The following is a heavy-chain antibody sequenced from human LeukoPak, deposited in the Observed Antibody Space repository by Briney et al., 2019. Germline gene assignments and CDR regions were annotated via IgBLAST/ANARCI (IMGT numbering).Heavy chain of an antibody. J-gene: IGHJ4*02. Sequence: GASVKVSCKASGYTFTGYYMHWVRQAPGQGLQWMGWIDPSSGGTNYAQRFQGRVTMTRDTSISTACMELSSLRSDDTAVYYCARDLSHYCGGDCSTFDYWGQGTLVTVSS. CDR2: IDPSSGGT. CDR1: GYTFTGYY. CDR3: ARDLSHYCGGDCSTFDY. V-gene: IGHV1-2*02. D-gene: IGHD2-21*01.